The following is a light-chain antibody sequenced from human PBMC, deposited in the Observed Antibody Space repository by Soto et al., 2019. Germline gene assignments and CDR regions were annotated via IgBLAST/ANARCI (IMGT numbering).Light chain of an antibody. V-gene: IGLV2-14*03. Sequence: QSVLTQPASVSGSPGQSITISCTGTSSDVGRYNYVSWYQQYPGKAPKLMIYDVSGRPSGVSDRFSGSKSGNTASLTISWLQAEDEADYYCNSYTGTSARYVFGTGTKVTVL. J-gene: IGLJ1*01. CDR3: NSYTGTSARYV. CDR1: SSDVGRYNY. CDR2: DVS.